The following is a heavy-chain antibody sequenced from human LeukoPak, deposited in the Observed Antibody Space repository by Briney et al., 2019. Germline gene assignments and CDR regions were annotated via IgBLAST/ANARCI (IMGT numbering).Heavy chain of an antibody. CDR1: GGTFSSYA. CDR2: IIPILGIA. Sequence: SVKVSCKASGGTFSSYAISWVRQAPGQGLEWMGRIIPILGIANYAQKFQGRVTITADKSTSTAYMELSSLRSDDTAVYYCARDEGGVLLWFGESYAFDIWGQGTMVTVSS. V-gene: IGHV1-69*04. D-gene: IGHD3-10*01. J-gene: IGHJ3*02. CDR3: ARDEGGVLLWFGESYAFDI.